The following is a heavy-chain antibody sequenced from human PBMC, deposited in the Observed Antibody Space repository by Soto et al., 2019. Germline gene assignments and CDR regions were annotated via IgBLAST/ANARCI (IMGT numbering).Heavy chain of an antibody. CDR1: GFTFNSYA. CDR3: ARDGGKIY. CDR2: ISYDGNNK. J-gene: IGHJ4*02. Sequence: QVQLVESGGGVVQPGRSLRLSCAASGFTFNSYAMHWVRQAPGKGLEWVAVISYDGNNKYYADSAKGRFTISRDNSKNTLFLQMNSLRVEDTAVYYCARDGGKIYWGQGTLVTVSS. D-gene: IGHD3-16*01. V-gene: IGHV3-30-3*01.